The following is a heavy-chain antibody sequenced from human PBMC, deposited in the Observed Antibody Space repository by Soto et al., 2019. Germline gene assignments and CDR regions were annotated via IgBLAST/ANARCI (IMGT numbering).Heavy chain of an antibody. CDR3: ARGNWSSSPWFDP. CDR2: IYYSGST. J-gene: IGHJ5*02. Sequence: PSETLSLTWTVSGGSSSGFGGNWIRQPPGKGLEWIAYIYYSGSTNYNPSLKSRVTISVDTSKNQFSLKLSSVTAADTAVYYCARGNWSSSPWFDPWGQGTLVTVPS. V-gene: IGHV4-59*01. CDR1: GGSSSGFG. D-gene: IGHD1-26*01.